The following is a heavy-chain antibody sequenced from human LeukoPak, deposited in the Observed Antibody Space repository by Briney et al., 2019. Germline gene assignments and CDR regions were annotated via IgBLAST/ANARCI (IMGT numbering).Heavy chain of an antibody. D-gene: IGHD2-21*01. CDR3: AKAPVTSCRGAYCYPFDS. CDR1: GFTFSSYA. CDR2: ISYDGSNK. V-gene: IGHV3-30*04. Sequence: GGSLRLSCAASGFTFSSYAMHWVRQAPGKGLEWVAVISYDGSNKYYADSVKGRFSISRDSSKNILYLQMNSLRAEDTAVYYCAKAPVTSCRGAYCYPFDSWGQGTLVTVSS. J-gene: IGHJ4*02.